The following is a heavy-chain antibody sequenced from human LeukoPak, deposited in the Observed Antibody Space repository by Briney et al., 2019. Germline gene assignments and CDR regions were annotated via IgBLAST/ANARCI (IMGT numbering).Heavy chain of an antibody. CDR2: ISSSGSTI. Sequence: PGGSLRLPCAASGFTFSNAWMSWVRQAPGKGLEWVSYISSSGSTIYYADSVKGRFTISRDNAKNSLYLQMNSLRAEDTAVYYCARDNMVDAFDIWGQGTMVTVSS. J-gene: IGHJ3*02. D-gene: IGHD2-8*01. CDR3: ARDNMVDAFDI. CDR1: GFTFSNAW. V-gene: IGHV3-11*04.